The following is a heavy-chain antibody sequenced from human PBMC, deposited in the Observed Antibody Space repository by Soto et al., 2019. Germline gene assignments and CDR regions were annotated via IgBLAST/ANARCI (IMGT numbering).Heavy chain of an antibody. CDR2: ISSSSSYI. CDR1: GFTFSSYS. Sequence: PGGSLRLSCAASGFTFSSYSMNWVRQAPGKGLEWVSSISSSSSYIYYADSVKGRFTISRDNAKNSLYLQMNSLRAEDTAVYYCARPRGHDFWSGYPNYYYYYMDVWGKGTTVTVSS. V-gene: IGHV3-21*01. CDR3: ARPRGHDFWSGYPNYYYYYMDV. D-gene: IGHD3-3*01. J-gene: IGHJ6*03.